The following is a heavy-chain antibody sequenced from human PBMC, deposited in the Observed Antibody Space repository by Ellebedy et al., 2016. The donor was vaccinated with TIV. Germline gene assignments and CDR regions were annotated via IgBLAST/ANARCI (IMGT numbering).Heavy chain of an antibody. D-gene: IGHD3-22*01. CDR3: ARQAQIHQWFMDY. V-gene: IGHV3-23*01. CDR1: GYTFSSYA. Sequence: GGSLRLSXAASGYTFSSYAISWVRQAPGKGLEWVSLVTGSGRYTYYPDSVKGRFTVSRDNSENTLFLQMNSLRAEDTAVYYCARQAQIHQWFMDYWGQGTLVTVSS. J-gene: IGHJ4*02. CDR2: VTGSGRYT.